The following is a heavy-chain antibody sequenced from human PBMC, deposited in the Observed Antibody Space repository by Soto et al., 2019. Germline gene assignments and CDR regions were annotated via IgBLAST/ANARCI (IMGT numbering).Heavy chain of an antibody. CDR2: ISSSGSTI. D-gene: IGHD3-22*01. J-gene: IGHJ4*02. Sequence: GGSLRLSCAASGFTFSSYEMNWVRQAPGKGLEWVSYISSSGSTIYYADSVKGRFTISRDNTKNSLYLQMNSLRADDTAVYYCARAHYYDSSGYYPNLDYWGQGTLVTVSS. V-gene: IGHV3-48*03. CDR1: GFTFSSYE. CDR3: ARAHYYDSSGYYPNLDY.